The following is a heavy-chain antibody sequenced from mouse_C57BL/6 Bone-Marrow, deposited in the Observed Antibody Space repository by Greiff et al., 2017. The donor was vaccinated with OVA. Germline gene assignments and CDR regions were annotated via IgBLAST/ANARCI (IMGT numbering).Heavy chain of an antibody. CDR2: IDPSDSYT. CDR3: ARSRWFAY. Sequence: QVHVKQPGAELVMPGASVKLSCKASGYTFTSYWMHWVKQRPGPGLEWIGEIDPSDSYTNYNQKFKGKSTLTVDKSSSTAYMQLSSLTSEDSAVYYCARSRWFAYWGQGTLVTVSA. CDR1: GYTFTSYW. V-gene: IGHV1-69*01. J-gene: IGHJ3*01.